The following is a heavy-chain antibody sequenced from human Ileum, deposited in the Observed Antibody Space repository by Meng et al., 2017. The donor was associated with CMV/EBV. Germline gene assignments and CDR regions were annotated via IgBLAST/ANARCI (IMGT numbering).Heavy chain of an antibody. V-gene: IGHV3-7*01. J-gene: IGHJ4*02. CDR1: GFTFTSHW. Sequence: GGSLRLSCAASGFTFTSHWMTWVRQAPGGGLEWVASIRQDANVIHYADSVEGRFTLSRDNAKSSLSLQMNSLRAEDTAVYYCGRWNLAAGMYWIDNWGQGTLVTVSS. D-gene: IGHD6-13*01. CDR3: GRWNLAAGMYWIDN. CDR2: IRQDANVI.